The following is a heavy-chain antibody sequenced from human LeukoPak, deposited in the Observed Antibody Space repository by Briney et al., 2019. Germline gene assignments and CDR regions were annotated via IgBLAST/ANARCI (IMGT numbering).Heavy chain of an antibody. CDR3: AKVPGYSSGWYLDYFDY. Sequence: GRSLRLSCAASGFTFYDYAMHWVRQAPGKGLEWVSGISWNSGSIGYADSVKGRFTISRDNAKNSLYLQMNSLRAEDTALYYCAKVPGYSSGWYLDYFDYWGQGTLVTVSS. V-gene: IGHV3-9*01. CDR1: GFTFYDYA. J-gene: IGHJ4*02. CDR2: ISWNSGSI. D-gene: IGHD6-19*01.